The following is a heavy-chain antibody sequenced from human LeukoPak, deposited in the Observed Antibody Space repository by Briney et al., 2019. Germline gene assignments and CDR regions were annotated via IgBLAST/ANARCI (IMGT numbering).Heavy chain of an antibody. D-gene: IGHD3-22*01. J-gene: IGHJ4*02. CDR2: IYYGGNT. V-gene: IGHV4-39*01. CDR3: ARRDYYDSDGYYYDY. CDR1: GGSFSTTSYY. Sequence: SETLSLTCTVSGGSFSTTSYYWGWIRQPPGKGLEWIGSIYYGGNTYYNPSLKSRVTTSVDTSKNQFSLKLSSVTAADTAVYYCARRDYYDSDGYYYDYWGQGTLVTVSS.